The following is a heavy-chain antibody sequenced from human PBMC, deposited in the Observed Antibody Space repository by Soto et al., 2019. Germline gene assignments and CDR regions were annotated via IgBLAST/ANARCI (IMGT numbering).Heavy chain of an antibody. D-gene: IGHD3-9*01. CDR3: ARESHDILTGPPWVWYFDL. CDR2: INDRGSI. CDR1: GGSLRRYY. V-gene: IGHV4-34*01. J-gene: IGHJ2*01. Sequence: QVQIQQWRAAPLSPLDPLPLPRGVSGGSLRRYYWAGIRQPPGKGLEWIGEINDRGSINYNPSLKSRVSISVDTSKNHYSLNLRSVTAADTAVYYCARESHDILTGPPWVWYFDLWGRGTLVTVSS.